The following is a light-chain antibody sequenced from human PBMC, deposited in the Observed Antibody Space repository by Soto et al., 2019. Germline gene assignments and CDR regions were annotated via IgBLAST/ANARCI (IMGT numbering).Light chain of an antibody. V-gene: IGLV6-57*04. Sequence: NFMLTQPHSVSESPGKTVTISCTRSSGSIASNYVQWYQQRPGSAPTTVIYEDNQRPSGVPDRFSGSIDSSSNSASLTISGLKAKDEADYYCQSYDSSNVVFGGETKLTVL. CDR1: SGSIASNY. CDR3: QSYDSSNVV. CDR2: EDN. J-gene: IGLJ2*01.